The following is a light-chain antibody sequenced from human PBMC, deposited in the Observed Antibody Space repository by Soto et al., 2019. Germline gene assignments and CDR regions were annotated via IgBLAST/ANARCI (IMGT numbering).Light chain of an antibody. CDR2: GAS. Sequence: DIQMTQSPSSLSASVGDRVTITCRASQAISNYVAWFQQKPGKAPKSLIYGASSLRSGVPSKFSGSGSGTDFMLTISNLQPEDFATYYCQHYHSYPITFGQGTRLEI. J-gene: IGKJ5*01. CDR1: QAISNY. CDR3: QHYHSYPIT. V-gene: IGKV1-16*02.